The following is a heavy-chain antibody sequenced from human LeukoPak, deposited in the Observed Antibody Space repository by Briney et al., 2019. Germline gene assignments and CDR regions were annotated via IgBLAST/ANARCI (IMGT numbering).Heavy chain of an antibody. CDR1: GFTFDDYA. D-gene: IGHD3-3*01. CDR2: ISWNSGSI. CDR3: AKIPRAYYDFWSGYYTGDY. V-gene: IGHV3-9*01. J-gene: IGHJ4*02. Sequence: GGSLRLSCAASGFTFDDYAMHWVRQAPGKGLEWVSGISWNSGSIGYADSVKGRFTISRDNAKNSLYLQMNSLRAEDTALYYCAKIPRAYYDFWSGYYTGDYWGQGTLVTASS.